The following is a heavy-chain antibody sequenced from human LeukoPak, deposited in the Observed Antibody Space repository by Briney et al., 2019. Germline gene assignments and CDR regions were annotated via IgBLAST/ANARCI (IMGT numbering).Heavy chain of an antibody. V-gene: IGHV1-18*04. Sequence: GASVKVSCKASGYTFIDYYMNWVRQAPGQGLEWMGWISPYNSNTKYAQKLQGRVTMTTDTSTNTAYMEVRSLRSDDTAVYYCAREAPVAAGSDAFDIWGQGTMVTVSS. CDR3: AREAPVAAGSDAFDI. J-gene: IGHJ3*02. CDR2: ISPYNSNT. CDR1: GYTFIDYY. D-gene: IGHD6-19*01.